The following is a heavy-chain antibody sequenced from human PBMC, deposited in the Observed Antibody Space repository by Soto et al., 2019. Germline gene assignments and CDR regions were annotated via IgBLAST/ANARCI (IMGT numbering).Heavy chain of an antibody. CDR2: ISYDGRNK. D-gene: IGHD2-2*01. CDR3: ARDRYSAAVATYLDY. CDR1: GFTFSLNA. V-gene: IGHV3-30*15. J-gene: IGHJ4*02. Sequence: QVQLVESGGGVVQPGRSLRLSCAASGFTFSLNAMHWVRQAPGKGLEWVAVISYDGRNKFYADSVKGRFTISRDNSKNTLYLQMSSLKSEDTAVYYCARDRYSAAVATYLDYWGQGALVTVSS.